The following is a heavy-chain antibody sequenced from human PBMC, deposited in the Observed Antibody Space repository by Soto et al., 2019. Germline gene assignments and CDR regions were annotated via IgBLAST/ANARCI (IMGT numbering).Heavy chain of an antibody. CDR2: IHWNGANT. CDR1: GFKFDDYG. CDR3: ARQMTAVTSDLIVY. V-gene: IGHV3-20*04. J-gene: IGHJ4*02. Sequence: GGSLRLSCAASGFKFDDYGMSCVRQAPGKGLEWISSIHWNGANTYYADFVEGRFTVSRDNVKNSLYLQMHSLGVEDTAFYYCARQMTAVTSDLIVYWGQGTLVTVSS. D-gene: IGHD4-17*01.